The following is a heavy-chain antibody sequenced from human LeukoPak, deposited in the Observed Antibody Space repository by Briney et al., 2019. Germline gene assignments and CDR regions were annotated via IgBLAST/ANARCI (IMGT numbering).Heavy chain of an antibody. V-gene: IGHV1-3*01. D-gene: IGHD5-24*01. CDR3: AHANEMATGMGY. J-gene: IGHJ4*02. CDR1: GYTFTSYA. CDR2: INVGNGNT. Sequence: ASVKVSCKASGYTFTSYAMHWVRQAPGQRLEWMGWINVGNGNTKYSQKFQGRVTITRDTSASTAYMELSSLRSEDTAVYYCAHANEMATGMGYWGQGTLVTVSS.